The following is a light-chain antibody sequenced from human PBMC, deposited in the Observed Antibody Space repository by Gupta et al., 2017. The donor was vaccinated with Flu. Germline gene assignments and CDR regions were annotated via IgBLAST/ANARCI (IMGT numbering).Light chain of an antibody. CDR2: KVT. CDR1: AWPNHY. Sequence: GQTARITCYGDAWPNHYVYWFQQKPGQDPALIIYKVTERPSGITDRFSDSGSGNTATLTISGVQAEDEADYYCQSEASTSTYYVFGAGTKVSVL. J-gene: IGLJ1*01. V-gene: IGLV3-25*03. CDR3: QSEASTSTYYV.